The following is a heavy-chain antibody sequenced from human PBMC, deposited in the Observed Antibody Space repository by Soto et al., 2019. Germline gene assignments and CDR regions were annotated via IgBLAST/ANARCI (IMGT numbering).Heavy chain of an antibody. Sequence: QLQLQESGSGLVKPSQTLSLTCAVSGGSISSGGYSWSWIRQPPGKGLEWIGYIYHSGSTYYNPSLNSLVTTSVDMSKTEYSLKLSSVTAADTTVYYCAAGAIFGVVPLDYWGQGTLVTVAS. CDR1: GGSISSGGYS. CDR2: IYHSGST. V-gene: IGHV4-30-2*01. D-gene: IGHD3-3*01. J-gene: IGHJ4*02. CDR3: AAGAIFGVVPLDY.